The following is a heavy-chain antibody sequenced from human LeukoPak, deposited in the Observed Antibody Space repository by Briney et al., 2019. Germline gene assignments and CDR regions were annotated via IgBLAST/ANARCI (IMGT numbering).Heavy chain of an antibody. Sequence: ASMKVSCKASGYTFTSYYMHWVRQAPGQGLEWMGIINPSGGSTSYAQKFQGRVTMTRDTSTSTVYMELSSLRSEDTAVYYCAREDTAMGCFDYWGQGTLVTVSS. CDR3: AREDTAMGCFDY. D-gene: IGHD5-18*01. V-gene: IGHV1-46*01. CDR1: GYTFTSYY. CDR2: INPSGGST. J-gene: IGHJ4*02.